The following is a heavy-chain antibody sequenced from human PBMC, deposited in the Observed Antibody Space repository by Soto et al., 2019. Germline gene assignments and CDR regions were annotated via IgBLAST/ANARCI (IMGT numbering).Heavy chain of an antibody. Sequence: PGESLKISCKGSGYSFISFWIGWVRQMPEKGLEWMGIIYPGDSDTRYSPSFQGQVTISADKSISTAYLQWSSLKASDTAMYYCARGHYYDSSGYYLHYGMDVWGQGTTVTVSS. D-gene: IGHD3-22*01. CDR3: ARGHYYDSSGYYLHYGMDV. J-gene: IGHJ6*02. V-gene: IGHV5-51*01. CDR1: GYSFISFW. CDR2: IYPGDSDT.